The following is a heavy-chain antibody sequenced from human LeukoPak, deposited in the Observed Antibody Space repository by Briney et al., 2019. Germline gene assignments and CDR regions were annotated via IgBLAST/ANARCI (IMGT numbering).Heavy chain of an antibody. CDR1: GGAIRRGSYC. Sequence: PPQTLSLTCTVSGGAIRRGSYCWGWIPQPHGKGREWIGRIYTSGTTNYNPSLKSRVTISVDTSKNQFSLKLSSVTAADTAVYYCARELTGDDAFDIWGQGTMVTVSS. V-gene: IGHV4-61*02. CDR3: ARELTGDDAFDI. D-gene: IGHD1-20*01. CDR2: IYTSGTT. J-gene: IGHJ3*02.